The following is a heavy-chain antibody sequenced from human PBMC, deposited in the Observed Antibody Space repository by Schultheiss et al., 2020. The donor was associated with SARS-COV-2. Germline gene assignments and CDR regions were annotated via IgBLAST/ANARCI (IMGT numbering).Heavy chain of an antibody. Sequence: SQTLSLTCTVSGYSISSGYYWGWIRQPPGKGLEWIGSIYYSGSTYYNPSLKSRVTISVDTSKNQFSLKLSSVTAADTAVYYCARSSGMWMTTVTYFDYWGQGTLVTVSS. J-gene: IGHJ4*02. CDR1: GYSISSGYY. D-gene: IGHD4-11*01. V-gene: IGHV4-38-2*02. CDR2: IYYSGST. CDR3: ARSSGMWMTTVTYFDY.